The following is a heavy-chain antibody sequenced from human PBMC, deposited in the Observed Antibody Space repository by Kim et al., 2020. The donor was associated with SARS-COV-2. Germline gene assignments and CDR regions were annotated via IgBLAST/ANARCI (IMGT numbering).Heavy chain of an antibody. CDR2: IYHSGST. J-gene: IGHJ6*02. Sequence: SETLSLTCAVSGGSISSSNWWSWVRQPPGKGLEWIGEIYHSGSTNYNPSLKSRVTISVDKSKNQFSLKLSSVTAADTAVYYCARGVVAGPTNSYYYYGMDVWGQGTTVTVSS. CDR1: GGSISSSNW. V-gene: IGHV4-4*02. CDR3: ARGVVAGPTNSYYYYGMDV. D-gene: IGHD6-19*01.